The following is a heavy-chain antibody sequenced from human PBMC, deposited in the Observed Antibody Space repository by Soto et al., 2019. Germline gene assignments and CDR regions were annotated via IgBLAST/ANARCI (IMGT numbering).Heavy chain of an antibody. J-gene: IGHJ4*02. CDR1: GGSLRGYY. CDR2: INNSGST. D-gene: IGHD6-13*01. Sequence: SETLSLTCAVYGGSLRGYYWSWVRKPPGKGLKWIGEINNSGSTNYNPSLKSRVTISVDTSKNQFSLKLSFVTAVDTAVYYCVRELGSSWASWDYWGQGTLVTSPQ. CDR3: VRELGSSWASWDY. V-gene: IGHV4-34*01.